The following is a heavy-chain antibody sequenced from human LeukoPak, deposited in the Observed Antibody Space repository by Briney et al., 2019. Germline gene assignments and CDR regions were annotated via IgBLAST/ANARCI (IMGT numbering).Heavy chain of an antibody. J-gene: IGHJ6*03. D-gene: IGHD3-3*01. CDR1: GYTSTSYA. V-gene: IGHV7-4-1*02. CDR2: INTNTGNP. Sequence: ASVKVSCKASGYTSTSYAMNWVRQAPGQGLEWMGWINTNTGNPTYAQGFTGRFVFSLDTSVSTAYLQISSLKAEDTAVYYCARANGFDYDFWSGYSIGHYYYYMDVWGKGTTVTVSS. CDR3: ARANGFDYDFWSGYSIGHYYYYMDV.